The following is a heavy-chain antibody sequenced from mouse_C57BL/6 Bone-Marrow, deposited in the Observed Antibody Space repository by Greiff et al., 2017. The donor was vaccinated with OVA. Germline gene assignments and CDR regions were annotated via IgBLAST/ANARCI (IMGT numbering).Heavy chain of an antibody. Sequence: QVQLQQSGAELVKPGASVKLSCKASGYTFTSYWMHWVKQRPGRGLEWIGRIDPNSGGTKYNEKFKSKATLTVDKPSSTAYMQLSSLTSEDSAVYYCARWEITTVERDYFDYWGQGTTLTVSS. D-gene: IGHD1-1*01. CDR1: GYTFTSYW. CDR3: ARWEITTVERDYFDY. J-gene: IGHJ2*01. V-gene: IGHV1-72*01. CDR2: IDPNSGGT.